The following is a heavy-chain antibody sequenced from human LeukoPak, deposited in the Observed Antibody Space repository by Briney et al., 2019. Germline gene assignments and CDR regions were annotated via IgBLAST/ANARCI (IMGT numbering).Heavy chain of an antibody. V-gene: IGHV4-39*07. Sequence: SETLSLTCTVSGGSISSSSYYWGWIRQPPGKGLEWIGSIYYSGSTYYNPSLKSRVTISVDTSKNQFSLKLSSVTAADTAVYYCARVLDSNAYYYGLDVWGQGTTVTVSS. D-gene: IGHD3-22*01. CDR3: ARVLDSNAYYYGLDV. CDR2: IYYSGST. CDR1: GGSISSSSYY. J-gene: IGHJ6*02.